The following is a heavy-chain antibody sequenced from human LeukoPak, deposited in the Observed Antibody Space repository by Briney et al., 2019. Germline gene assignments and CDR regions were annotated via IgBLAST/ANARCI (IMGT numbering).Heavy chain of an antibody. CDR2: IWYDGSNA. D-gene: IGHD6-13*01. V-gene: IGHV3-33*01. J-gene: IGHJ4*02. CDR3: ARSIAAVGDFFDY. Sequence: GGSLRLSCAASGFTFSNYDMHWVRQAPGKGLEWVTLIWYDGSNAYYADSVKGRFTISRDNSKNTLYLQMNSLRAEDTAVYYCARSIAAVGDFFDYWGQGTLVTVSS. CDR1: GFTFSNYD.